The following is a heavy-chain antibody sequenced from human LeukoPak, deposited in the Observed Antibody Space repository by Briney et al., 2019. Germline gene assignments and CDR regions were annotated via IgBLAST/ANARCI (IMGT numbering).Heavy chain of an antibody. V-gene: IGHV1-69*13. J-gene: IGHJ4*02. Sequence: SVKVSCMASGGTFSSYAISWVRRAPGQGLEWMGGIIPIFGTASYAQKFQGRVTITADESTSTAYMELSSLRSEDTAVYYCARYCSSTSCYTGEDYWGQGTLVTVSS. D-gene: IGHD2-2*02. CDR2: IIPIFGTA. CDR3: ARYCSSTSCYTGEDY. CDR1: GGTFSSYA.